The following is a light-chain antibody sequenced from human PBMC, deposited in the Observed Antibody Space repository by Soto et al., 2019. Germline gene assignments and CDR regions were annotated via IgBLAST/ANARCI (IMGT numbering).Light chain of an antibody. J-gene: IGKJ1*01. CDR1: QSVSSH. V-gene: IGKV3-15*01. Sequence: EIVLTQSPATLSLSPGESATLSCRASQSVSSHVVWYQQKPGQAPRLLISDSSTRATGIPARFSGSGSGTEFTLTINSLQSDDSAIYYCQQFGDWPSFGLGTKVDIK. CDR2: DSS. CDR3: QQFGDWPS.